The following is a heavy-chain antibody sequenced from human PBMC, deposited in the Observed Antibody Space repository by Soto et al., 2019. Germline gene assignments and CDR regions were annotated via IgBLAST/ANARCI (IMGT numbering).Heavy chain of an antibody. D-gene: IGHD3-22*01. CDR3: ARTPSVTYYYVSSGYRTNYYGMDV. Sequence: SETLSLTCTVSGGSISSSSYYWGWIRQPPGKGLAWSGSIYYSGSTYYNPSLKSRVTISVDTSKNQFSLKLSSVTAADTAVYYCARTPSVTYYYVSSGYRTNYYGMDVWGQGTTVTVSS. J-gene: IGHJ6*02. CDR2: IYYSGST. CDR1: GGSISSSSYY. V-gene: IGHV4-39*01.